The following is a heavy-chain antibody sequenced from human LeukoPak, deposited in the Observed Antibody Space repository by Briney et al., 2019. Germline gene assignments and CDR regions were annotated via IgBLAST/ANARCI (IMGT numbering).Heavy chain of an antibody. CDR1: GFTFSSYA. D-gene: IGHD6-13*01. CDR2: ISYDGSNK. CDR3: ARDSLGRAAAGLFDY. Sequence: PGGSLRLSCAASGFTFSSYAMHWVRQAPGKGLEWVAVISYDGSNKYYADSVKGRFTISRDNSKNTLYLQMNSLRAEDTAVYYCARDSLGRAAAGLFDYWGQGTLVTVSS. V-gene: IGHV3-30-3*01. J-gene: IGHJ4*02.